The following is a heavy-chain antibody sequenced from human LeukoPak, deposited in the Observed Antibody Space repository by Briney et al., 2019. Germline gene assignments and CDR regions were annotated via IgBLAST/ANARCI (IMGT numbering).Heavy chain of an antibody. J-gene: IGHJ5*02. V-gene: IGHV5-51*01. CDR2: IYPGDSDT. Sequence: RGESLKISCKGSGYSFSSYWIGWVRQMPGKGLEWMGIIYPGDSDTRYSPSFQGQVTVSADKSISTAYLQWSSLKASDTAIYYCAREYGYCNNASCAFDPWGQGTLVTVS. CDR1: GYSFSSYW. D-gene: IGHD2-2*01. CDR3: AREYGYCNNASCAFDP.